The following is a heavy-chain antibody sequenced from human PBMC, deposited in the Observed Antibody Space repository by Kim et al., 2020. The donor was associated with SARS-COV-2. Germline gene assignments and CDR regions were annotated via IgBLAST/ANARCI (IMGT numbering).Heavy chain of an antibody. CDR1: GGSFSGYY. CDR3: ARLGYSYGSGGDY. J-gene: IGHJ4*02. V-gene: IGHV4-34*01. Sequence: SETLSLTCAVYGGSFSGYYWSWIRQPPGKGLEWIGEINHSGSTNYNPSLKSRVTISVDTSKNQFSLKLSSVTAADTAVYYCARLGYSYGSGGDYWGQGTL. CDR2: INHSGST. D-gene: IGHD5-18*01.